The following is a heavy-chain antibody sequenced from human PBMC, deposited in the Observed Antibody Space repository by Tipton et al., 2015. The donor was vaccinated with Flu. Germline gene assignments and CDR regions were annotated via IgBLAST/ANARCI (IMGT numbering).Heavy chain of an antibody. V-gene: IGHV4-38-2*02. D-gene: IGHD4-11*01. Sequence: TLSLTCTVSHDSIRSRYYWGWIRQPPGKGLEWIGNIYHTGSNYYNQSLQSRVTISVDTSKNQFSLRVISVTAADTAVYYCARPDYSSYVSDPKNWFDPWCQVTLVIVFS. CDR3: ARPDYSSYVSDPKNWFDP. CDR2: IYHTGSN. CDR1: HDSIRSRYY. J-gene: IGHJ5*02.